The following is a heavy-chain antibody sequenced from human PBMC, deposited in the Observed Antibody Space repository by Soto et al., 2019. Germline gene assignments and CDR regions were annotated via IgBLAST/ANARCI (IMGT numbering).Heavy chain of an antibody. CDR3: AIASGGIDAFDI. V-gene: IGHV3-21*01. J-gene: IGHJ3*02. CDR2: ISSSSSYI. CDR1: GFTFSSYS. Sequence: EVQLVESGGGLVKPGGSLRLSCAASGFTFSSYSMNWVRQAPGKGLEWVSSISSSSSYIYYADSVKGRFTISRDNAKNSLYLQMNSLRAEDTAVYYCAIASGGIDAFDIWGQGTMVTVSS. D-gene: IGHD3-10*01.